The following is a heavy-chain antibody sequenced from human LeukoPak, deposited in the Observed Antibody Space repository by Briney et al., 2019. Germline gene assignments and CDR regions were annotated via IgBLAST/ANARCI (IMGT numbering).Heavy chain of an antibody. V-gene: IGHV1-69*13. CDR2: IIPIFGTA. CDR3: ARSGSRYSYYYYYMDV. Sequence: SVKVSCKASGDTFSSYAISWVRQAPGQGLEWMGGIIPIFGTANYAQKFQGRVTITADESTSTAYMELSSLRSEDTAVYYCARSGSRYSYYYYYMDVRGKGTTVTVSS. D-gene: IGHD1-1*01. CDR1: GDTFSSYA. J-gene: IGHJ6*03.